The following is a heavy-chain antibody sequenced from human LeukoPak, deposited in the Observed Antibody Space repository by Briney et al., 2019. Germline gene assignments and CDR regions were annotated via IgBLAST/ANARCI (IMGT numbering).Heavy chain of an antibody. D-gene: IGHD2-15*01. CDR2: IYYSGST. Sequence: PSETLSLTCTVSGGSISSGSYYWGWIRQPPGKGLEWIGSIYYSGSTYYNPSLKSRVTISVDTSKNQFSLKLSSVTAADTAVYYCARRVMLPSIGFDYWGQGTLVTVSS. CDR3: ARRVMLPSIGFDY. J-gene: IGHJ4*02. CDR1: GGSISSGSYY. V-gene: IGHV4-39*01.